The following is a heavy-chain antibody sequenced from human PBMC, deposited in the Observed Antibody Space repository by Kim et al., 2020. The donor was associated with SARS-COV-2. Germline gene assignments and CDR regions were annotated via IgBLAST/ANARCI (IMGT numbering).Heavy chain of an antibody. J-gene: IGHJ3*02. CDR2: ISSSGSTI. Sequence: GGSLRLSCAASGFTFSSYEMNWVRQAPGKGLEWVSYISSSGSTIYYADSVKGRFTISRDNAKNSLYLQMNSMRAEDTAVYYCARMPILYYDSSDDAFDILGQGTMVTVSS. V-gene: IGHV3-48*03. D-gene: IGHD3-22*01. CDR1: GFTFSSYE. CDR3: ARMPILYYDSSDDAFDI.